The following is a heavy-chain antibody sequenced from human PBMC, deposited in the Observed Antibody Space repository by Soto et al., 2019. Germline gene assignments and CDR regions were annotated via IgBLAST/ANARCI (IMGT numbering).Heavy chain of an antibody. J-gene: IGHJ4*02. CDR3: ARDLSSSWDLWDY. CDR2: MNPNSGNT. V-gene: IGHV1-8*01. CDR1: GYTFTSYD. Sequence: ASVKVSCKASGYTFTSYDINWVRQATGQGLEWMGWMNPNSGNTGYAQKFQGRVTMTRNTSISTAYMELSSLRSEDTAVYYCARDLSSSWDLWDYWGQGTLGTVS. D-gene: IGHD6-13*01.